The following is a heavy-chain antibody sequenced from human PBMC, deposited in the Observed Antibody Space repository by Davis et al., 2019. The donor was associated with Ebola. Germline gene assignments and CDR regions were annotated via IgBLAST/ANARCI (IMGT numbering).Heavy chain of an antibody. CDR3: ARGGSPAMFKGVDE. D-gene: IGHD2-2*01. J-gene: IGHJ4*02. V-gene: IGHV4-59*11. CDR1: GASIIDHY. Sequence: PSETLSLTCTVSGASIIDHYWSCIRQSPGKGLEWIGYIDYRGRSTYKPSLRSRITMSVDTSKNQFSLKLKSITAADTAVYYCARGGSPAMFKGVDEWGQGTLVTVAS. CDR2: IDYRGRS.